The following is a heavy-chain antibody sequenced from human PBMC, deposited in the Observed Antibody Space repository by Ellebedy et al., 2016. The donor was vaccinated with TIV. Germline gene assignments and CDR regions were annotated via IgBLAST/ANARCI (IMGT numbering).Heavy chain of an antibody. Sequence: GESLKISCEGSGYRFTTYWIDRVRQIPGKGPEWMGFIYPGDYDARYSQSFQGQVTISADKSITTAYLQWRSVKAPDTAMYYCVGRSTSGGAPFYFDYWGQGTLVTVSS. CDR3: VGRSTSGGAPFYFDY. J-gene: IGHJ4*02. CDR1: GYRFTTYW. D-gene: IGHD5/OR15-5a*01. CDR2: IYPGDYDA. V-gene: IGHV5-51*01.